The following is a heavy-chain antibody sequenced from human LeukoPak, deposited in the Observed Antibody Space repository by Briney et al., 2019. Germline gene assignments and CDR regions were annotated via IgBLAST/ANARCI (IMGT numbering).Heavy chain of an antibody. CDR2: ISYDGSNK. CDR1: GFTFSSYA. D-gene: IGHD2-15*01. Sequence: GGSLRLSCAASGFTFSSYAMHWVRQAPGKGLEWVAVISYDGSNKYYADSVKGRFTISRDNSKNTLYLQMNSLRAEDTAVYYCASRDKSCSGGSCYPIDYWGQGTLVTVSS. V-gene: IGHV3-30*14. J-gene: IGHJ4*02. CDR3: ASRDKSCSGGSCYPIDY.